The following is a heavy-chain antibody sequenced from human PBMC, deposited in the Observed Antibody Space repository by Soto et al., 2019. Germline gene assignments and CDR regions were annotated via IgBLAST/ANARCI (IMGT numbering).Heavy chain of an antibody. D-gene: IGHD1-26*01. CDR3: ARDMSGGTYNYYYGMDV. V-gene: IGHV3-33*01. J-gene: IGHJ6*02. CDR1: GLTFSNYG. Sequence: GGSLRLSCAASGLTFSNYGMHWVRQAPGKGLEWVAVIWYDGSNKFSADSAKGRFTISRDNSKNTLYLEMNSLTAEDTAVYYCARDMSGGTYNYYYGMDVWGQGTTVTVSS. CDR2: IWYDGSNK.